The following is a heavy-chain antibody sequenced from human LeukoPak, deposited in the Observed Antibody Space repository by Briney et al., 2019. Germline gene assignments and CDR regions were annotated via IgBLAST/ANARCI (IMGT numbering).Heavy chain of an antibody. Sequence: AGGSLRLSCVASGFTFSKYAMTWVRQAPGKGLVWVSIINTDGSTTRYADFVEGRFTISRDNARNTLYLEMNSLRVEDTAVYFCARDISRTMDVWGQGTTVTV. J-gene: IGHJ6*02. CDR2: INTDGSTT. CDR3: ARDISRTMDV. CDR1: GFTFSKYA. V-gene: IGHV3-74*01. D-gene: IGHD2/OR15-2a*01.